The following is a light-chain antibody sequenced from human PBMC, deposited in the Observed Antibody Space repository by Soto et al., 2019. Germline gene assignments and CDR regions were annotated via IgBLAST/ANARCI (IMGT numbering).Light chain of an antibody. V-gene: IGKV3-11*01. CDR1: QSVSTY. J-gene: IGKJ4*01. CDR3: QQRIPRLT. CDR2: DAS. Sequence: IELKQAPSTLSRSQTDRATLSCRASQSVSTYLAWYQQKSGQAPRLLIFDASNRATGIPARFSGSGSGTDFTLTISSLEPEDFAVYYCQQRIPRLTFGGGTIVDIK.